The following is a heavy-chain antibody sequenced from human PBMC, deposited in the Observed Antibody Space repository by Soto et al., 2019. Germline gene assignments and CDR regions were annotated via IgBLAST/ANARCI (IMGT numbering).Heavy chain of an antibody. Sequence: VSEKVSCKASGYTFTSWGISWVRHAPGQGLEWMGWIGAFTGNTNCAQKLQGRVTMTTDTSTSTAYMELRSLTSYDTHVYYFPRDEARTKRHCLDYWGMGTRVSVSS. CDR3: PRDEARTKRHCLDY. CDR2: IGAFTGNT. D-gene: IGHD1-7*01. V-gene: IGHV1-18*01. J-gene: IGHJ4*02. CDR1: GYTFTSWG.